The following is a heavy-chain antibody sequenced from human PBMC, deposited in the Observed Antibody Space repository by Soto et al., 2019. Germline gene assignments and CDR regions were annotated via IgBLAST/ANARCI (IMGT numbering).Heavy chain of an antibody. D-gene: IGHD4-4*01. V-gene: IGHV3-53*01. CDR1: GFTVSNNF. Sequence: EVRLVESGGDLIQPGGSLRLSCAVSGFTVSNNFMMWVRQAPGRGLEWVSLIYSGGSTYYADSVKGRFTISRDNSKNTLYLQMNSVRVDDTAVYYCARDGRGMSTVGMWGQGPLVTVSS. J-gene: IGHJ1*01. CDR3: ARDGRGMSTVGM. CDR2: IYSGGST.